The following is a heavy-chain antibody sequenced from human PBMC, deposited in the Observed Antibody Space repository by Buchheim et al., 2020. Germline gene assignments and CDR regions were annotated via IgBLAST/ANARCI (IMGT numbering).Heavy chain of an antibody. CDR3: AREGGGSSWYGDYYYGMDV. V-gene: IGHV4-59*01. Sequence: QVQLQESGPGLVKPSETLSLTCTVSGGSISSYYWSWLRQPPGKGLEWIGYIYYSGSTNYNPSLKSRVTISVDTSKNQLSLKLSSVAAADTAVYYCAREGGGSSWYGDYYYGMDVWGQGTT. CDR1: GGSISSYY. CDR2: IYYSGST. D-gene: IGHD6-13*01. J-gene: IGHJ6*02.